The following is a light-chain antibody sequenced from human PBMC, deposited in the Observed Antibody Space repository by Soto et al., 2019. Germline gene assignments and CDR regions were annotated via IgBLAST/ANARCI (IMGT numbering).Light chain of an antibody. V-gene: IGKV1-39*01. Sequence: DIQMTQSPSSLSASVGDRVTITCRASQTISTHLNWYQQKPGKAPKLLIYAASTLQSGVPSRFSGSGSGTDFTLTMNSLQLEDFATYYCQQSLTIPYTFGQGTKLEIK. J-gene: IGKJ2*01. CDR3: QQSLTIPYT. CDR1: QTISTH. CDR2: AAS.